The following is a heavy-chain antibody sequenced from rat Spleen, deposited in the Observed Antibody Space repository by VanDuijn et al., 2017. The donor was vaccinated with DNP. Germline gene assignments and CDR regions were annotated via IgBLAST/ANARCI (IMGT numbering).Heavy chain of an antibody. J-gene: IGHJ3*01. D-gene: IGHD1-1*01. CDR2: ISYDGTST. CDR3: GRPYHYSGGGFAY. CDR1: GFTFSDYY. Sequence: EVQLVESGGGLVQPGRSLKLSCAASGFTFSDYYMAWVRQAPTKGLEWVAYISYDGTSTYNGDSVKGRFTISRDTAKSTLYLQMNSLRSEDMATYYCGRPYHYSGGGFAYWGQGTLVTVSS. V-gene: IGHV5-22*01.